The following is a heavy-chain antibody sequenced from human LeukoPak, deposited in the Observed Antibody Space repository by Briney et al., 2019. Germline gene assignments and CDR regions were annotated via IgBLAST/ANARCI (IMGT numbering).Heavy chain of an antibody. CDR1: GFTFRDYS. J-gene: IGHJ4*02. CDR2: IGIDSGNT. V-gene: IGHV3-48*01. CDR3: ARDYKYAFDN. D-gene: IGHD5-24*01. Sequence: GGSLRLSCAASGFTFRDYSMNWVRQAPGKGLEWISYIGIDSGNTNYGASVKGRFTISGDKAKNSLYLQMHSLRVEDTAVSYCARDYKYAFDNWGQGTLVTVSS.